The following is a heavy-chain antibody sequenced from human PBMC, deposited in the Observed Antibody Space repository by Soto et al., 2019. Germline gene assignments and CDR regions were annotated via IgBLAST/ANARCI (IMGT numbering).Heavy chain of an antibody. V-gene: IGHV3-23*01. J-gene: IGHJ4*02. CDR1: GFTFSNYA. CDR3: AKGYSGYDAAFDY. CDR2: ISGSRDYT. Sequence: PGGSLRLSCTSSGFTFSNYAMSWVRQAPGKGLEYVSVISGSRDYTYYADSVKGRFTISRDNSKNMLYLQMNSLRAEDTAVYYCAKGYSGYDAAFDYWGQGTLVTVSS. D-gene: IGHD5-12*01.